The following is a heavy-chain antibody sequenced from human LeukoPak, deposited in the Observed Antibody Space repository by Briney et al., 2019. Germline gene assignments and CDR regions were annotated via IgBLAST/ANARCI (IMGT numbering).Heavy chain of an antibody. V-gene: IGHV1-8*01. CDR2: MNPNSGDT. Sequence: ASVKVSCKASGYTFTSYDFNWVRQAPGQGLEWPGWMNPNSGDTGYAQRFQGRVSMTRDTSITTAYMELSSLRSDDTAIYYCARNTPNYGDFDFWGQGTLVTVSS. CDR3: ARNTPNYGDFDF. J-gene: IGHJ4*02. D-gene: IGHD4-17*01. CDR1: GYTFTSYD.